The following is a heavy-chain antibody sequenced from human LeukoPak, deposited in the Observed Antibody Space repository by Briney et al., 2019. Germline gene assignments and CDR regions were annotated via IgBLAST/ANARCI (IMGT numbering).Heavy chain of an antibody. CDR3: ARQNNWNCVY. CDR2: MSPHSGNT. D-gene: IGHD1-7*01. CDR1: GYTFTSYE. Sequence: ASVKVSCKASGYTFTSYEINWVRQATGQGLEWLGWMSPHSGNTGYAQNFQGRVTMTRNTSISTAYMELSSLRSEDTAVYYCARQNNWNCVYWGQGTLVTVSS. J-gene: IGHJ4*02. V-gene: IGHV1-8*01.